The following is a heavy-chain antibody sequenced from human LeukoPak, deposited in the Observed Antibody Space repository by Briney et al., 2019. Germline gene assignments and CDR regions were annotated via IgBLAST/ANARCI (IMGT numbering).Heavy chain of an antibody. CDR1: GGSISSGGYS. CDR2: IYHSEST. CDR3: ARGVDDDYVAYYFDY. D-gene: IGHD4-17*01. Sequence: NSSQTLSLTRAVSGGSISSGGYSWSWIRQPPGKGLEWIRYIYHSESTYYNPSLKRRVTISIDRSKNQFSLKLSSVTAADTAVYYCARGVDDDYVAYYFDYWGQGTLVTVSS. V-gene: IGHV4-30-2*01. J-gene: IGHJ4*02.